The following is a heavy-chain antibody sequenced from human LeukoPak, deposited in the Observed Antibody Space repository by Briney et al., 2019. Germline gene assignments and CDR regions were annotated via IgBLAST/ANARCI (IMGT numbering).Heavy chain of an antibody. D-gene: IGHD1-26*01. Sequence: SVKVSCKASGGTFSSYAISWVRQAPGRGLEWMGRIIPIFGTANYAQKFQGRVTITTDESTSTAYMELSSLRSEDTAVYYCARVGSYCFDYWGQGTLVTVSS. CDR2: IIPIFGTA. CDR1: GGTFSSYA. J-gene: IGHJ4*02. V-gene: IGHV1-69*05. CDR3: ARVGSYCFDY.